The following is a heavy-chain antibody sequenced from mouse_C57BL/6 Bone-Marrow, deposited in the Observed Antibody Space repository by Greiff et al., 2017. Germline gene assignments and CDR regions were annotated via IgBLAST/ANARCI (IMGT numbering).Heavy chain of an antibody. D-gene: IGHD2-10*01. CDR2: IYPGSGST. V-gene: IGHV1-55*01. CDR1: GYTFTSYW. CDR3: ARPYYCNFWYFDV. Sequence: QVQLKQPGAELVKPGASVKMSCKASGYTFTSYWITWVKQRPGQGLEWIGDIYPGSGSTNYNEKFKSKATLTVDTSSSTAYMQLSSLTSEDSAVYYCARPYYCNFWYFDVWGTGTTVTVSS. J-gene: IGHJ1*03.